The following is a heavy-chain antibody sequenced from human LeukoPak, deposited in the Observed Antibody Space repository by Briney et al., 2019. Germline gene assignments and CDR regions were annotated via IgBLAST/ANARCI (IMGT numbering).Heavy chain of an antibody. CDR1: GDPISSNNW. J-gene: IGHJ6*03. Sequence: SETLSLTCAVSGDPISSNNWWSWVRQPPGRGPEWLGQIYRSGGTMYNPSLESRVTISLDKSMNHFSLKLSSVTAADTAIYYCARHTGFGRTRAMYYMDVWGKGTTVTISS. CDR2: IYRSGGT. V-gene: IGHV4-4*02. CDR3: ARHTGFGRTRAMYYMDV. D-gene: IGHD3-10*01.